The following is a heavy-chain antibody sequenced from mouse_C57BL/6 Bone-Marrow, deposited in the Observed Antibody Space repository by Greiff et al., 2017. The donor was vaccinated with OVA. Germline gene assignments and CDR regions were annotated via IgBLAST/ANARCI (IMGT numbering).Heavy chain of an antibody. J-gene: IGHJ1*03. CDR1: GFSFNTYA. CDR3: VRQGYYGSSYLPYWYFDV. D-gene: IGHD1-1*01. Sequence: EVQLQESGGGLVQPKGSLKLSCAASGFSFNTYAMNWVRQAPGKGLEWVARIRSKSNNYATYYADSVKDRFTISRDDSESMLYLQMNNLKTEDTAMYYCVRQGYYGSSYLPYWYFDVWGTGTTVTVSS. V-gene: IGHV10-1*01. CDR2: IRSKSNNYAT.